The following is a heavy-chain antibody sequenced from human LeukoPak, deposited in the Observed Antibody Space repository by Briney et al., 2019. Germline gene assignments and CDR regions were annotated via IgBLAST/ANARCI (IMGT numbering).Heavy chain of an antibody. CDR1: GGSISSYY. CDR2: IYTSGST. Sequence: PSETLSLTCTVSGGSISSYYWSWIRQPAGKGLEWIGRIYTSGSTNYNPSLKSRVTMSVDTSKNQFSLKLSSVTAADTAVYYCARGGYYDSSGYYYIPTWGQGTLVTVSS. D-gene: IGHD3-22*01. J-gene: IGHJ4*02. V-gene: IGHV4-4*07. CDR3: ARGGYYDSSGYYYIPT.